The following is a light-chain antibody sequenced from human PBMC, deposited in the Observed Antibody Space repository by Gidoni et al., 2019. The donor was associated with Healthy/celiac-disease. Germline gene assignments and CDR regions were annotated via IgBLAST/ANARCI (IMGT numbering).Light chain of an antibody. CDR1: QRISSW. V-gene: IGKV1-5*03. CDR3: QQYNSYPWT. Sequence: DIQMTQSPSTLSASVGDRVTITCRASQRISSWLAWYQQKPGKAPKLLIYKASSLESGVPSRFSGSGSGTEFTLTISSLQPDDFATYYCQQYNSYPWTFXXXTKVEIK. J-gene: IGKJ1*01. CDR2: KAS.